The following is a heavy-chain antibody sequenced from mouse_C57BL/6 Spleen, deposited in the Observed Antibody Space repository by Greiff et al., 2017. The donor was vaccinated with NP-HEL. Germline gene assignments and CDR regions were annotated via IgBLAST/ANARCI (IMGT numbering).Heavy chain of an antibody. D-gene: IGHD4-1*02. CDR2: INPNNGGT. V-gene: IGHV1-18*01. Sequence: EVQLQQSGPELVKPGASVKIPCKASGYTFTDYNMDWVKQSHGKSLEWIGDINPNNGGTIYNQKFKGKATLTVDKSSSTAYMELRSLTSEDTAVYYCARRINWDWFAYWGQGTLVTVSA. CDR3: ARRINWDWFAY. J-gene: IGHJ3*01. CDR1: GYTFTDYN.